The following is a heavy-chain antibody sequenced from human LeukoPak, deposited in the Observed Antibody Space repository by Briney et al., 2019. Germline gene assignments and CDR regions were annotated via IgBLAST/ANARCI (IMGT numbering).Heavy chain of an antibody. D-gene: IGHD4-17*01. CDR2: IYYSGST. Sequence: PSETLSLTCTVSGGSISSGGYYWSWIRQHPGKGLGWIGYIYYSGSTYYNPSLKSRVTISVDTSKNQFSLKLSSVTAADTAVYYCARDLRVESYGDSKPALDYWGQGTLVTVSS. CDR3: ARDLRVESYGDSKPALDY. J-gene: IGHJ4*02. V-gene: IGHV4-31*03. CDR1: GGSISSGGYY.